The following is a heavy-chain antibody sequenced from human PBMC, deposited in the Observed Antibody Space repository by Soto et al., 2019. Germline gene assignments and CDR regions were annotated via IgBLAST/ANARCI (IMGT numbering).Heavy chain of an antibody. V-gene: IGHV1-2*02. D-gene: IGHD6-19*01. CDR2: INPNSGGT. Sequence: ASVKVSRKASGYTFTGYYMHWVRQAPGQGLEWMGWINPNSGGTDYAQKFQGRVTMTRNTSISTAYMELSSLRSEDTAVYYCARDYSSGYGMDVWGQGTTVTVSS. CDR1: GYTFTGYY. CDR3: ARDYSSGYGMDV. J-gene: IGHJ6*02.